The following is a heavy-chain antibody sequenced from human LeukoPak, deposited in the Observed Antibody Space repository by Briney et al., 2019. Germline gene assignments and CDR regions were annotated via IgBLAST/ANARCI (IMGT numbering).Heavy chain of an antibody. CDR2: IGPNNGDT. J-gene: IGHJ4*02. Sequence: EASVKVSCKASGYPFSDYGISWVRQAPGQGLEWMGRIGPNNGDTNYAQKLQGRVTMTTDTSTSTAYMELTSLTSDDTAVYYCARWGPVYACGWLPWGQGTLVTVSS. V-gene: IGHV1-18*04. D-gene: IGHD6-19*01. CDR3: ARWGPVYACGWLP. CDR1: GYPFSDYG.